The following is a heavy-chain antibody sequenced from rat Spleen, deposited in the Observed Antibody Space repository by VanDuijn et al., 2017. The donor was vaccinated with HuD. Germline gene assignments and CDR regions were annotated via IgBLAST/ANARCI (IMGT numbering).Heavy chain of an antibody. CDR2: ISTGGGNT. Sequence: EVQLVESGGDLVQPGRSMELSCAASGFTISNHYMAWVRQAPTKGLEWVATISTGGGNTFYRGSVKGRFAISRDNSKTTLYLQMDRLRSEDTATYYCARHGERDYFDYWGQGVMVTVSS. V-gene: IGHV5-25*01. J-gene: IGHJ2*01. CDR3: ARHGERDYFDY. CDR1: GFTISNHY. D-gene: IGHD4-2*01.